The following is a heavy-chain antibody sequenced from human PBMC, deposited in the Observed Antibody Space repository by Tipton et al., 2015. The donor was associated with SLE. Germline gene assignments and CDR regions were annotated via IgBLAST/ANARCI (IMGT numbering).Heavy chain of an antibody. CDR3: ARDLGGYDYGYYYGMDV. CDR1: GFTFSTYG. J-gene: IGHJ6*02. Sequence: SLRLSCAASGFTFSTYGMHWVRQAPGKGLESVAFIRFDGNKKYYGDSVKGRFTISRDNSKNTLHVQMNSLRAEDTAVYYCARDLGGYDYGYYYGMDVWGQGTTVTVSS. CDR2: IRFDGNKK. V-gene: IGHV3-30*02. D-gene: IGHD5-12*01.